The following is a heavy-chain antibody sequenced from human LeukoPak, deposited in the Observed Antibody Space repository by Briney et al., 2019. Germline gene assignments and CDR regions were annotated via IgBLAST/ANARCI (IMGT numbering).Heavy chain of an antibody. Sequence: ASVKVSCKASGGTFSSYAISWVRQAPGQGLEWMGGIIPIFGTANYAQKFQGRVTITTDESTSTAYMEPSSLRSEDTAVYYCARAGSYYFVSWFDPWAREPWSPSPQ. CDR1: GGTFSSYA. CDR3: ARAGSYYFVSWFDP. D-gene: IGHD1-26*01. J-gene: IGHJ5*02. CDR2: IIPIFGTA. V-gene: IGHV1-69*05.